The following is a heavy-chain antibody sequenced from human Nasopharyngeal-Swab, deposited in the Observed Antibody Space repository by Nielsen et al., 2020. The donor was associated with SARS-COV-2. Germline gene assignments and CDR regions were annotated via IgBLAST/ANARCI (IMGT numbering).Heavy chain of an antibody. J-gene: IGHJ4*02. V-gene: IGHV3-23*01. CDR1: GFTFSNHA. D-gene: IGHD2-21*01. CDR2: VSGSSGST. CDR3: ALTPPLGVGYSLLSLGLEY. Sequence: GGSLRLSCAASGFTFSNHATSWVRQAPGKGLEWVSAVSGSSGSTFYSDSVKGRFTISRDNSRNTVFLQMNSLRAEDTAVYYCALTPPLGVGYSLLSLGLEYWGQGTRVAVSS.